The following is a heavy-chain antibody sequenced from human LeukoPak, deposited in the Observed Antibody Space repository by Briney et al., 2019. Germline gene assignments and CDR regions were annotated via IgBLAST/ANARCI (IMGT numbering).Heavy chain of an antibody. J-gene: IGHJ4*02. CDR1: GGSFSGYY. Sequence: SSETLSLTCAVYGGSFSGYYWSWIRQPPGKGLEWIGEINHSGSTNYNPSLKSRVTISVDTSKSQFCLKLSSVTAADTAVYYCASVEQWLYVYWGQGTLVTVSS. CDR3: ASVEQWLYVY. CDR2: INHSGST. V-gene: IGHV4-34*01. D-gene: IGHD6-19*01.